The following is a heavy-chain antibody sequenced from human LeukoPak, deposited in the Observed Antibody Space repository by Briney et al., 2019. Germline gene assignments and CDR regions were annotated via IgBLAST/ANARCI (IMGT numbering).Heavy chain of an antibody. Sequence: GGSLRLSCAASGFTFDDYAMHWVRQATGKGLEGVYLISWDGGSTYYADSVKGRFTISRDNSKNSLYLQMNSLRAEDTALYYCAKDGNFNSPYYYYYMDVWGKGITVTASS. CDR2: ISWDGGST. V-gene: IGHV3-43D*03. J-gene: IGHJ6*03. CDR1: GFTFDDYA. CDR3: AKDGNFNSPYYYYYMDV. D-gene: IGHD1-7*01.